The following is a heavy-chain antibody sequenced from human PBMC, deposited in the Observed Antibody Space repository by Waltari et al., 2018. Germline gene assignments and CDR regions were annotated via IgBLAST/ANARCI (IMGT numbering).Heavy chain of an antibody. CDR1: GGSISNNNFY. CDR2: VHYTGNP. Sequence: QLQLQESGPGLVKSSETLSPICSVSGGSISNNNFYWGWIRQTPGKGLEWIGSVHYTGNPYYNPPLKHRVTISVDSSKNEFSLRLRSVTASDTAVYYCARLFNHYIDVWGRGTAVTVSS. V-gene: IGHV4-39*01. J-gene: IGHJ6*03. CDR3: ARLFNHYIDV.